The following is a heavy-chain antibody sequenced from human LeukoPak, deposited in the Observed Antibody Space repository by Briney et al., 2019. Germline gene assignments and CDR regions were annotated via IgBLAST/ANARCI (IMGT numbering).Heavy chain of an antibody. CDR2: IKSKTDGGTT. Sequence: GGSLRLSCAASGFTFSNAWMSWVRQAPGKGLEWVGRIKSKTDGGTTDYAAPVKGRFTISRDDSKNTLYLQMNSLKTEDTCVYYCTTAEHYDILTGYYRIDYWGQGTLVTVSS. CDR3: TTAEHYDILTGYYRIDY. V-gene: IGHV3-15*01. J-gene: IGHJ4*02. D-gene: IGHD3-9*01. CDR1: GFTFSNAW.